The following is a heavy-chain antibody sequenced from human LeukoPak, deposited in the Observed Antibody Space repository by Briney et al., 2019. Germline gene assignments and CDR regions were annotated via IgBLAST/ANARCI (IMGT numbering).Heavy chain of an antibody. CDR2: ISNSGSTT. CDR3: ARVRGSFASDY. J-gene: IGHJ4*02. V-gene: IGHV3-48*03. D-gene: IGHD1-26*01. Sequence: GGSLRLSCAASGFTFSSYAMNWARQAPGKGLEWVSYISNSGSTTSYADSVKGRFTISRDNAKNSLYLQMNSLRAEDTAVYYCARVRGSFASDYWGQGTLVTVSS. CDR1: GFTFSSYA.